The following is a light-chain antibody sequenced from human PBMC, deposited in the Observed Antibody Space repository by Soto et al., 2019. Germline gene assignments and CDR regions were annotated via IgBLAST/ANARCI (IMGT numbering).Light chain of an antibody. V-gene: IGKV3-15*01. CDR3: QQYNNWPRKT. J-gene: IGKJ1*01. Sequence: EIVKTQSPATLSVSPGERATLSCRASQSVSSNLAWYQQKPGQAPRLLIYGASTRATGIPARFSGSGSGTEFTLTISSLQSEDFAVYYCQQYNNWPRKTFGQGTKVEIK. CDR1: QSVSSN. CDR2: GAS.